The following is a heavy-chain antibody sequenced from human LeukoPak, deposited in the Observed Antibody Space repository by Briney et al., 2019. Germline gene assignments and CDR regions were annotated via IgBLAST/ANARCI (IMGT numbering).Heavy chain of an antibody. V-gene: IGHV3-33*01. CDR1: GFVFSTYG. D-gene: IGHD3-22*01. CDR2: IWDDGSNQ. CDR3: ARGTYDSSGYSDY. Sequence: GGSLRLSCAASGFVFSTYGMHWVRQAPGKGLEWVAVIWDDGSNQYYVDSVRGRFTISRDNSKNTLYLQMNSLRAEDTAVYYCARGTYDSSGYSDYWGQGTLSPSPQ. J-gene: IGHJ4*02.